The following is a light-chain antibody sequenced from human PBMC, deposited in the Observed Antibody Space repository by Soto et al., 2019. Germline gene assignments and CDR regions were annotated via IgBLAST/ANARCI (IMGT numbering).Light chain of an antibody. V-gene: IGKV1-39*01. Sequence: DLQMTQSPSSLSASVGDRVTITCRASESIARHLNWYQQKPGRAPNLLIYAASSLQNGVPSRFRGGGSGTDFTLTISNLQPEDFASYYCHQTYSTLSFTFGQGTRLEMK. J-gene: IGKJ5*01. CDR2: AAS. CDR1: ESIARH. CDR3: HQTYSTLSFT.